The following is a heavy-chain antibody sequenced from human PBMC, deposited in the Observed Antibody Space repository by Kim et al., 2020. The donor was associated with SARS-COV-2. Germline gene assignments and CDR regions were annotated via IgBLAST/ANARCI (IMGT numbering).Heavy chain of an antibody. CDR3: ARVLTVIYFDY. J-gene: IGHJ4*02. V-gene: IGHV4-34*01. CDR2: INHSGST. Sequence: SETLSLTCAVYGGSFSGYYWSWIRQPPGKGLEWIGEINHSGSTNYNPSLKSRVTISVDTSKNQFSLKLSSVTAADTAVYYCARVLTVIYFDYWGQVTLVT. CDR1: GGSFSGYY. D-gene: IGHD4-17*01.